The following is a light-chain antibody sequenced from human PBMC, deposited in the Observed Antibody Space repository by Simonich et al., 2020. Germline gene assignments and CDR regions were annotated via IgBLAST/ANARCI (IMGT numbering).Light chain of an antibody. CDR1: QSVSSN. CDR2: GAS. J-gene: IGKJ2*01. V-gene: IGKV3-15*01. CDR3: QQYNNWPYT. Sequence: EIVMTQSPATLSVSPGERATLSCRASQSVSSNLAWYQQKPGQDPRLLIYGASTRATDIPARFSGSGSGTEFTLTISSMQSEDFAVYYCQQYNNWPYTFGQGTKLEIK.